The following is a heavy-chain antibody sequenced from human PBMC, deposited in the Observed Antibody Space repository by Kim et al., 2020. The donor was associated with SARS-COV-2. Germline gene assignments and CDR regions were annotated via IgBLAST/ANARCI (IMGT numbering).Heavy chain of an antibody. Sequence: GGSLRLSCAASGFTFSSYSMNWVRQAPGKGLEWVSSISSSSSYIYYADSVKGRFTISRDNAKNSLYLQMNSLRAEDTAVYYCARDIDPYCGGDCYFLWPWGGCDPWGQGTLVTVSS. CDR2: ISSSSSYI. CDR1: GFTFSSYS. V-gene: IGHV3-21*01. J-gene: IGHJ5*02. CDR3: ARDIDPYCGGDCYFLWPWGGCDP. D-gene: IGHD2-21*02.